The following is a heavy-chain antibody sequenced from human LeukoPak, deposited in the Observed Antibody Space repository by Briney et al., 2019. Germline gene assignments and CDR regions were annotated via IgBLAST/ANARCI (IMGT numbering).Heavy chain of an antibody. Sequence: TGGSLRLSCAASGFTFNSYGMHWVREAPGKGLEWVAFIRYDGSNKNYADSVKGRFTISRDNSKNMLYLQVNSLRGEDTAVYYCARGPPNYSALDIWGQGTPVTVSS. V-gene: IGHV3-30*02. CDR3: ARGPPNYSALDI. D-gene: IGHD1-7*01. J-gene: IGHJ3*02. CDR2: IRYDGSNK. CDR1: GFTFNSYG.